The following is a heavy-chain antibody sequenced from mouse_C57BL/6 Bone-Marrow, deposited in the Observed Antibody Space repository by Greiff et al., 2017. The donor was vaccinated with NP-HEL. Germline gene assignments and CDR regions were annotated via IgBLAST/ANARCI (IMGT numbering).Heavy chain of an antibody. Sequence: VQLKESGPGLVKPSQSLSLTCSVTGYSITSGYYWNWIRQFPGNKLEWMGYISYDGCNNYNQSLKNRISITRATSKNQFFLKLNSVTTEDTATYYCARDYGPYYYAMDYWGQGTSVTVSS. CDR3: ARDYGPYYYAMDY. CDR1: GYSITSGYY. V-gene: IGHV3-6*01. J-gene: IGHJ4*01. CDR2: ISYDGCN. D-gene: IGHD1-1*01.